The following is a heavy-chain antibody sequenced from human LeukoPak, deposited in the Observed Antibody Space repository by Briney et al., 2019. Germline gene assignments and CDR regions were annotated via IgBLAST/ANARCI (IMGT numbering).Heavy chain of an antibody. V-gene: IGHV4-39*07. Sequence: SETLSLTCTVSGGSISTSIYYWGWIRQPPGKGLEWIGSIYYSGSTYCNPSLKSRVTISIDTSKNQFSLKLSSVTAADTAVYYCARIRTGSGWAYYYYYMDVWGKGTTVTVSS. CDR1: GGSISTSIYY. CDR3: ARIRTGSGWAYYYYYMDV. CDR2: IYYSGST. D-gene: IGHD6-19*01. J-gene: IGHJ6*03.